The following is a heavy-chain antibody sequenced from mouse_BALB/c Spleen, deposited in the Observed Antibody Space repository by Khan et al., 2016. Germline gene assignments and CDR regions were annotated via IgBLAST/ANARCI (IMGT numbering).Heavy chain of an antibody. J-gene: IGHJ4*01. CDR3: TMPGNYAMDY. Sequence: EVKLEESGGGLVQPGGSMKLSCVASGFTFSNYWMNWVRQSPEKGLEWVAEIRLKSNNYATHYAESVKGRFTISRDDSKSSVYLQMNNLRAEDTGMYYCTMPGNYAMDYWGQGTSVTVSS. CDR2: IRLKSNNYAT. V-gene: IGHV6-6*02. D-gene: IGHD1-1*02. CDR1: GFTFSNYW.